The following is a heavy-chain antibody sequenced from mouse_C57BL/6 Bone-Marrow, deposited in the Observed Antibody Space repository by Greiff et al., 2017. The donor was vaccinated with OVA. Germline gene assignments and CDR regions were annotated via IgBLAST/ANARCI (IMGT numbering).Heavy chain of an antibody. CDR3: ARPGDYDGDWFAY. Sequence: GVSVKMSCKASGYTFTTYPIEWMKQNHGKSLEWIGNFHPYNDDTKYNEKFKGKATLTVEKSSSTVYLELSRLTSDDSAVYYCARPGDYDGDWFAYWGQGTLVTVSA. V-gene: IGHV1-47*01. J-gene: IGHJ3*01. D-gene: IGHD2-4*01. CDR2: FHPYNDDT. CDR1: GYTFTTYP.